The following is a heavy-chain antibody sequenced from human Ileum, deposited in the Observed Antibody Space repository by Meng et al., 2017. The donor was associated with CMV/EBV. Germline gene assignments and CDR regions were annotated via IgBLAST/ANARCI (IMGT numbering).Heavy chain of an antibody. J-gene: IGHJ4*02. Sequence: QVQRQEAGPGLLKPSETLSPTCTVSGGSVNNYYWSWIRQSAGKGLEWIGRFYSSDTYNYHPSLDSRVTMSLDTSKNQFSLNLRSVTAADTATYYCARGPGASTREGFDYWGLGTLVTVSS. D-gene: IGHD1-26*01. CDR3: ARGPGASTREGFDY. CDR2: FYSSDTY. V-gene: IGHV4-4*07. CDR1: GGSVNNYY.